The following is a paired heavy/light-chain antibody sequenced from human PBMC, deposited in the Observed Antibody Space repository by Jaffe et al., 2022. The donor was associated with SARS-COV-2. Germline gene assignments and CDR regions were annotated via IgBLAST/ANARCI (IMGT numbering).Light chain of an antibody. Sequence: QSALTQPASVSGSPGQSITISCTGTSSDVGRYDYVSWYQQHPGKAPKLMIFGVTNRPSGVPDRFSGSKSGNTASLTISGLQAEDEAYYYCRSYTRISSLGGWIFGGGTKVTVL. J-gene: IGLJ2*01. CDR3: RSYTRISSLGGWI. CDR2: GVT. V-gene: IGLV2-14*01. CDR1: SSDVGRYDY.
Heavy chain of an antibody. J-gene: IGHJ6*02. Sequence: EVQLVESGGGLVQPGEFLRLSCAASGFTFNSHWMAWVRQAPGKGLEWVANIKTDGTEKYYVDSLKGRFTISRDNAKNSLYLQINSLKAEDTAVYYCTRDYDRALDVWGQGTTVTVSS. CDR2: IKTDGTEK. V-gene: IGHV3-7*01. D-gene: IGHD3-22*01. CDR3: TRDYDRALDV. CDR1: GFTFNSHW.